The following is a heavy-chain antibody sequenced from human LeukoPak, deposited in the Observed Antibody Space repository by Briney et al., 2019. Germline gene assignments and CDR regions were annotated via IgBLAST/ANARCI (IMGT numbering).Heavy chain of an antibody. V-gene: IGHV4-59*01. J-gene: IGHJ4*02. D-gene: IGHD6-13*01. Sequence: SETLSLTCIVADGSISSYYWSWIRQPPGKGLEWMGYIHSSGTTNYSPSLKSRITMSLDTSKNQFSLRLRSVTAADTAMYYCARGELNSSSWLTKHPRFFDYWGQGTLVTVSS. CDR3: ARGELNSSSWLTKHPRFFDY. CDR1: DGSISSYY. CDR2: IHSSGTT.